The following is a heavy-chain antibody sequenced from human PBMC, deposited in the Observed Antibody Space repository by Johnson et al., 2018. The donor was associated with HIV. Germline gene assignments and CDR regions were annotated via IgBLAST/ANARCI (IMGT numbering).Heavy chain of an antibody. J-gene: IGHJ3*02. V-gene: IGHV3-20*04. CDR1: GFTFSSYW. CDR3: ARALVVITDGHAFDI. CDR2: INWNGGST. D-gene: IGHD3-22*01. Sequence: VQLVESVGGVVQPGRSLRLSCAASGFTFSSYWMHWVRQAPGKGLEWVSGINWNGGSTGYADSVKGRFTISSDNAKNSLYLQMNSLRAEDTALYYCARALVVITDGHAFDIWGQGTMVTVSS.